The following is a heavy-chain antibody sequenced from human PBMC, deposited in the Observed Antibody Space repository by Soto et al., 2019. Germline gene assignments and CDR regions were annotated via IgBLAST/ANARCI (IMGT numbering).Heavy chain of an antibody. V-gene: IGHV2-5*02. J-gene: IGHJ4*02. D-gene: IGHD2-2*03. CDR2: IYWDDDK. Sequence: QITLKESGPTQVKPTQTLTLTCTFSGFSVTNSGVAVGWIRQPPGKALEWLALIYWDDDKRYSPSLKSRLTITRDNSKTQVVLTMTNVGPVDTATYFCAHGGTSINHGYDYWGQGTLVTVSS. CDR3: AHGGTSINHGYDY. CDR1: GFSVTNSGVA.